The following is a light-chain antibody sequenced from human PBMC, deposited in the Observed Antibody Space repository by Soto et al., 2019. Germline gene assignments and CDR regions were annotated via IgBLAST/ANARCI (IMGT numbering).Light chain of an antibody. CDR1: SSNIGSNT. Sequence: QSALTQPTSASGTPGQRVTISCSGSSSNIGSNTVNWYQQLPGTAPKLLIYSNNQRPSGVPDRFSGSKSGTSASLAISGLQSEDEADYYCAAWDDSLNGVVFGGGTKVTV. V-gene: IGLV1-44*01. J-gene: IGLJ2*01. CDR3: AAWDDSLNGVV. CDR2: SNN.